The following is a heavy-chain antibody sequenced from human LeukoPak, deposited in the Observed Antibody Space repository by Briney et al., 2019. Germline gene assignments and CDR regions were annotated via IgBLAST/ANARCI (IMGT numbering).Heavy chain of an antibody. Sequence: GESLKISCKAFGYSFTSYWIGWVRQMPGKGLGWMGIIYPGDSDTRYSPSFQGQVTISADKSISTAYLQWSSLKASDTAMYYCARLLSGSYVRGWFDPWGQGTLVTVSS. CDR1: GYSFTSYW. CDR2: IYPGDSDT. J-gene: IGHJ5*02. CDR3: ARLLSGSYVRGWFDP. D-gene: IGHD1-26*01. V-gene: IGHV5-51*01.